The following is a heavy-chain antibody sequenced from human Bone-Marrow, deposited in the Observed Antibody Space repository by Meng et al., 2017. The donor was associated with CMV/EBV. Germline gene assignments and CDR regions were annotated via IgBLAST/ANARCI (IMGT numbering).Heavy chain of an antibody. CDR2: KNHRGDT. Sequence: GSLRLSCAVYGTSFSDFSWTWIRQPPGKGLEWIGQKNHRGDTNFNPSLKSRLSMSVDTSKEQFSLRLRSLTAADTAVYYCVAEADYWGQGTPVTVSS. CDR3: VAEADY. D-gene: IGHD6-13*01. V-gene: IGHV4-34*01. J-gene: IGHJ4*02. CDR1: GTSFSDFS.